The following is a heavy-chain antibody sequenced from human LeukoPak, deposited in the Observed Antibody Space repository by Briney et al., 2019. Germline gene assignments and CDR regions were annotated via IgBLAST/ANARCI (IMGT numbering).Heavy chain of an antibody. CDR3: ARDWGDIVVVVAEAGYFDY. CDR1: GYTLTELS. CDR2: FDPEDGET. J-gene: IGHJ4*02. D-gene: IGHD2-15*01. V-gene: IGHV1-24*01. Sequence: ASVKVSCKVSGYTLTELSMHWVRQAPGKGLEWMGGFDPEDGETIYAQKFQGRVTITRDTSASTAYMELSSLRSEDTAVYYCARDWGDIVVVVAEAGYFDYWGQGTLVTVSS.